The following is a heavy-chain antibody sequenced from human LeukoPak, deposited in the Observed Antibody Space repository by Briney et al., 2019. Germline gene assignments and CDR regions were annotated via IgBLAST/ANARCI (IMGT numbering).Heavy chain of an antibody. J-gene: IGHJ6*02. D-gene: IGHD3-9*01. Sequence: PGASVKVSCKASGYTFTTYGISWVRQAPGQGLQWMGWISAYNGNTNYAQKLQDRVTMTTDTSTSTAYMELRSLRSDDTAVYYCAREMMYYDILIGYYSDYYYGMDVWGQGTTVTVSS. CDR3: AREMMYYDILIGYYSDYYYGMDV. CDR2: ISAYNGNT. V-gene: IGHV1-18*01. CDR1: GYTFTTYG.